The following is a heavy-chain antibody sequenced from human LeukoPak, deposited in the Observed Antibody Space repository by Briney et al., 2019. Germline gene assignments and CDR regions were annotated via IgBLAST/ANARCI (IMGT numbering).Heavy chain of an antibody. V-gene: IGHV3-23*01. CDR2: IYENGGTT. D-gene: IGHD2-21*01. CDR3: AKDFRIGYSAHFDY. CDR1: GYTFRSHA. J-gene: IGHJ4*02. Sequence: GGSLRLSCVGSGYTFRSHAMSWVRQAPEKGLEFVSGIYENGGTTYYADSVKGRFSISRDNSKNTLYLQMDSLRGEDTAVYYCAKDFRIGYSAHFDYWGQGALVTVSS.